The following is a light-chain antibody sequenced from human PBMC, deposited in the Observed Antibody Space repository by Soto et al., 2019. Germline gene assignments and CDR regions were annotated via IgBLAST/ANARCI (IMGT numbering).Light chain of an antibody. J-gene: IGKJ1*01. CDR1: QSLLHSNGYTY. CDR2: LGS. Sequence: DIVVTQSPLSLSVTPGEAASISCRSSQSLLHSNGYTYLDWYLQKPGQSPHLLVYLGSNRASGVPDRFSGSGSGTDFTLTISRVEAEDVGVYYCMQALQTPWTFGQGTKVDIK. V-gene: IGKV2-28*01. CDR3: MQALQTPWT.